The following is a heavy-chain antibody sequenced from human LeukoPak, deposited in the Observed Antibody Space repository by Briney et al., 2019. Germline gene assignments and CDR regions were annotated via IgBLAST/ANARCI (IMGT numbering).Heavy chain of an antibody. J-gene: IGHJ6*02. V-gene: IGHV4-61*08. D-gene: IGHD6-19*01. Sequence: PSQTLSLTCTVSGGSISSGGYYWSEIRQPPGKGRECIGYIYYSGSTNYNPSLKSRVTISVDTSKNQFSLKLSSVTAADTAVYYCARHLFGGVSPRNYAVAGRKGRPLTYGMDVWGQGTTVTVSS. CDR2: IYYSGST. CDR3: ARHLFGGVSPRNYAVAGRKGRPLTYGMDV. CDR1: GGSISSGGYY.